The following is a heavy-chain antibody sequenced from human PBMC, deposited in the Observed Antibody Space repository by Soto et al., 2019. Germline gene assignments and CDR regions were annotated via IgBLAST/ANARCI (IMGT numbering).Heavy chain of an antibody. D-gene: IGHD1-26*01. CDR3: ASTSGEWELRTGRFDY. Sequence: QVQLVQPGAEVKKPGSSVKVSCKASGGTFSSYAISWVRQAPGQGLEWMGGIIPIFGTANYAQKFQGRVTITADESTSTAYMELSSLRSEDTAVYYCASTSGEWELRTGRFDYWGQGTLVTVSS. V-gene: IGHV1-69*12. CDR1: GGTFSSYA. J-gene: IGHJ4*02. CDR2: IIPIFGTA.